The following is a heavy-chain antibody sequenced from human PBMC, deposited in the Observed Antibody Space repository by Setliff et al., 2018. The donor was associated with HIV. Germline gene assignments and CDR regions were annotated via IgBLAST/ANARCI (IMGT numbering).Heavy chain of an antibody. D-gene: IGHD2-21*01. V-gene: IGHV4-61*09. J-gene: IGHJ4*02. CDR1: GDSFTTTSHS. CDR2: VYSRGNT. CDR3: ARGRLMGSSVLFFDF. Sequence: PSETLPLTCDVSGDSFTTTSHSWTWLRQPAARGLEWIGHVYSRGNTDYNPSLASRVSILMSTSEIQFSLTLNSVTAADTAKYYCARGRLMGSSVLFFDFWGQGILVTVSS.